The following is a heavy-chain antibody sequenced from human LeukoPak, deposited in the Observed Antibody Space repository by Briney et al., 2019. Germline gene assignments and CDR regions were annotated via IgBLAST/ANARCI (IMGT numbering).Heavy chain of an antibody. CDR1: GYTLTELS. D-gene: IGHD6-13*01. CDR2: FDPEDGET. J-gene: IGHJ4*02. Sequence: ASVKVSCKVSGYTLTELSMHWVRQAPGKGLEWMGGFDPEDGETIYAQKFQGRVTMTEDTSTDTAYMELSSLRSEDTAVYYCASGMGIAAAGSLDYWGQGTLVTVSS. V-gene: IGHV1-24*01. CDR3: ASGMGIAAAGSLDY.